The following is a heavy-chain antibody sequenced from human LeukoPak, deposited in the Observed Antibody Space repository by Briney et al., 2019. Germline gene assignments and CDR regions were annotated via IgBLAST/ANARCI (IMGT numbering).Heavy chain of an antibody. CDR1: GFTFSSYA. CDR2: ISGSDGRT. CDR3: AKGLSSGWNLKGSDY. V-gene: IGHV3-23*01. J-gene: IGHJ4*02. Sequence: PGGSLRLSCAASGFTFSSYAMSWVRQAPGKGLEWVSAISGSDGRTYYADSVKGRFTISRDNSKNTLYLQMNSLRAEETAVYYCAKGLSSGWNLKGSDYWGQGTLVIVSS. D-gene: IGHD6-19*01.